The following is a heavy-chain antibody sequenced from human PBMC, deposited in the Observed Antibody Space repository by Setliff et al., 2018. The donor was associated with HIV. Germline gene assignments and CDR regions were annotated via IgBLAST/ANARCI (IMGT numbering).Heavy chain of an antibody. D-gene: IGHD4-4*01. J-gene: IGHJ4*02. CDR1: GFTVSGSY. V-gene: IGHV3-66*02. Sequence: PGESLKISCAASGFTVSGSYMSWVRQAPGKGLEWVSTIYSDGSNKYYADSVKGRFTISRDNSKNTLYLQMNSLRTEDTAVYYCAKEGSNWYPPNYFDYWGQGTLVTVSS. CDR2: IYSDGSNK. CDR3: AKEGSNWYPPNYFDY.